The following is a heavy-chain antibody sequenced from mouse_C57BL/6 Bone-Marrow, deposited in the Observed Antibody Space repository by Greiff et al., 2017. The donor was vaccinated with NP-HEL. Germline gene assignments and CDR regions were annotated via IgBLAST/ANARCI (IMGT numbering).Heavy chain of an antibody. CDR2: IYPGSGST. CDR3: ARGGYYPRD. J-gene: IGHJ2*01. Sequence: QVQLQQPGAELVKPGASVKMSCKASGYTFTSYWITWVKQRPGQGLEWIGDIYPGSGSTNYNEKFKSKATLTVDKSSSTAYMQLSSLTSEDSAVYYCARGGYYPRDWGQGTTLTVSS. V-gene: IGHV1-55*01. CDR1: GYTFTSYW. D-gene: IGHD1-1*01.